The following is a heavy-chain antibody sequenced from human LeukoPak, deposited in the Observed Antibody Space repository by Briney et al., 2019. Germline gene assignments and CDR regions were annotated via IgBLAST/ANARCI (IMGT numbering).Heavy chain of an antibody. Sequence: ASVKVSCKASGGTFSGYAISWVRQAPGQGLEWMGWISAYNGDTNYAQKLQGRVTMTTDTSTSTAYMELRSLRSDDTAVYYCARMRAEWLYAFDIWGQGTMVTVSS. J-gene: IGHJ3*02. D-gene: IGHD3-3*01. CDR3: ARMRAEWLYAFDI. V-gene: IGHV1-18*01. CDR2: ISAYNGDT. CDR1: GGTFSGYA.